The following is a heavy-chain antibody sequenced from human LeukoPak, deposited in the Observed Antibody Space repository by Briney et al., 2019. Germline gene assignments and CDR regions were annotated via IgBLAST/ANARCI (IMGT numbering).Heavy chain of an antibody. Sequence: SETLSLTCAVSGGSISSGGYSWSWIRQPPGKGLEWIGYIYYSGSTYYNPSLKSRVTISVDTSKNQFSLKLSSVTAADTAVYYCARGSRRVSDYLDYWGQGTLVTVSS. CDR2: IYYSGST. V-gene: IGHV4-30-4*07. CDR3: ARGSRRVSDYLDY. D-gene: IGHD1-26*01. J-gene: IGHJ4*02. CDR1: GGSISSGGYS.